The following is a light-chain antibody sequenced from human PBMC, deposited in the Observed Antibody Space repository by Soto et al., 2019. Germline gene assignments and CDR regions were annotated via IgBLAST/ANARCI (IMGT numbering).Light chain of an antibody. J-gene: IGKJ1*01. Sequence: DVQMTQSPSSLSASVGDRVTITCRASQDITTYLAWYQQKAGKPPQLLIYGASFLRSGVPSRFSGSGSGTDFTLTISSLQPEDVGTYYCQKYNSAHSWTFGQGTKVQI. V-gene: IGKV1-27*01. CDR2: GAS. CDR3: QKYNSAHSWT. CDR1: QDITTY.